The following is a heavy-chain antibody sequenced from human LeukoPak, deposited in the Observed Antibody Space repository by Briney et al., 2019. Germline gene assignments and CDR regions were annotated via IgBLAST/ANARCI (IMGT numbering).Heavy chain of an antibody. CDR2: IYYSGST. J-gene: IGHJ3*02. CDR1: GGSISSSSYY. V-gene: IGHV4-39*07. D-gene: IGHD6-13*01. CDR3: ARDGVAAAGNDAFDI. Sequence: SETLSLTCTVSGGSISSSSYYWGWIRQPPGKGLEWIGSIYYSGSTYYNPSLKSRVTISVDTSKNQFSLKLSSVTAADTAAYYCARDGVAAAGNDAFDIWGQGTMVTVSS.